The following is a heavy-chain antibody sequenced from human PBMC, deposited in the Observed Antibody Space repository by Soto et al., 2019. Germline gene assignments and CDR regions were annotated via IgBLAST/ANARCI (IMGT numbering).Heavy chain of an antibody. J-gene: IGHJ4*02. CDR1: GFTFNIYG. D-gene: IGHD3-10*01. V-gene: IGHV3-30*18. CDR2: TSYDGSDK. CDR3: AKDLRTMVRGVGAYYFDN. Sequence: HVQLVESGGGVVQPGRSLRLSCGASGFTFNIYGMHWVRQAPGKGLEWVAVTSYDGSDKFYADSVKGRFTISRDNSKNTLYLEINRLRTDDTAFYYCAKDLRTMVRGVGAYYFDNCGQGTLVTVSS.